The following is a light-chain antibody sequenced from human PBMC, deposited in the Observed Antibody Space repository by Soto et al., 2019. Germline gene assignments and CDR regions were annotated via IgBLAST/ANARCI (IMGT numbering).Light chain of an antibody. V-gene: IGKV3-20*01. J-gene: IGKJ2*03. CDR2: GAS. CDR3: QPYGNSPPHS. CDR1: QSVSRSH. Sequence: EIVLTQSPGTLSLSPGERATLSCRASQSVSRSHLAWYQQKPGQAPRLLIYGASSRATGIADRFSGSGSGTDFTLTISRLEPEDFAVYYCQPYGNSPPHSFGQGPRWISN.